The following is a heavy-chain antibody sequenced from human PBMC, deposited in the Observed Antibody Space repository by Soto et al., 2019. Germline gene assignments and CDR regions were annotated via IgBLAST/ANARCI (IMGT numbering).Heavy chain of an antibody. J-gene: IGHJ6*03. Sequence: GASVKVSCKASGYTFTSYGISWVRQAPGQGLEWMGWISAYNGNTNYAQKLQGRVTMTTDTSTSTAYMELRSLRSDDTAVYYCARDQRDREDYIWGSYRYDYYYMDVWGKGTTVTVSS. CDR1: GYTFTSYG. CDR2: ISAYNGNT. D-gene: IGHD3-16*02. CDR3: ARDQRDREDYIWGSYRYDYYYMDV. V-gene: IGHV1-18*01.